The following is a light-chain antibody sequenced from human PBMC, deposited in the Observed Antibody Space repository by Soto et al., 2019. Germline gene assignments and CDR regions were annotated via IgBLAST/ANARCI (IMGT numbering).Light chain of an antibody. CDR2: LNTDGSH. CDR3: QTWGTGIPVV. J-gene: IGLJ2*01. Sequence: QPVLTQSPSASASLGASVKLTCALSSGHSSYAIAWHQQQPEKGPRYLMKLNTDGSHTKGDGIPDRFAGSSSGADRYLTISSLQSGDEAGYYCQTWGTGIPVVFGGGTKLTVL. V-gene: IGLV4-69*01. CDR1: SGHSSYA.